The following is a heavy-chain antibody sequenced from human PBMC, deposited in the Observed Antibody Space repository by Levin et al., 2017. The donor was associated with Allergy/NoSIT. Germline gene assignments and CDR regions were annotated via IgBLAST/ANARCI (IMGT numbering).Heavy chain of an antibody. V-gene: IGHV1-2*02. CDR2: INPNSGDT. CDR3: ARIKSTMQGWVDGRFDY. D-gene: IGHD5/OR15-5a*01. J-gene: IGHJ4*02. CDR1: GYTFTDFF. Sequence: GESLKISCKASGYTFTDFFMHWVRQAPGQGPEWVGWINPNSGDTYYAQKFQDRVTVTRDTSISTVYMELRRLRPGDTAVYFCARIKSTMQGWVDGRFDYWGQGTLVIVSS.